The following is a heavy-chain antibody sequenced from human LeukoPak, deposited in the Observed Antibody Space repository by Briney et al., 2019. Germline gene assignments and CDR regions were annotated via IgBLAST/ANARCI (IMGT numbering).Heavy chain of an antibody. V-gene: IGHV3-11*01. CDR3: AKGSSGWYGRDYFDY. CDR2: ISSSGSTI. D-gene: IGHD6-19*01. CDR1: GFTFSDYY. J-gene: IGHJ4*02. Sequence: GGSLRLSCAASGFTFSDYYMSWVRQAPGKGLEWVSYISSSGSTIYYADSVKGRFTISRDNAKNSLYLQMNSLRAEDTALYYCAKGSSGWYGRDYFDYWGQGTLVTVSS.